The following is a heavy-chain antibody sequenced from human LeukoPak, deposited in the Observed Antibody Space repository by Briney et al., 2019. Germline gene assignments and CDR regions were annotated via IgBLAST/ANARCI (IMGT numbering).Heavy chain of an antibody. D-gene: IGHD5-18*01. CDR3: ARGRYNYGYIYDY. Sequence: GGSLRLSCAASGFTFSTYWMNWVRQAPGKGLEWVANIKEDGGEEYYVDSVKGRFTISRDNAKKSLYLQMNSLRAEDTAVYYCARGRYNYGYIYDYWGQGTLVTVSS. J-gene: IGHJ4*02. CDR2: IKEDGGEE. CDR1: GFTFSTYW. V-gene: IGHV3-7*01.